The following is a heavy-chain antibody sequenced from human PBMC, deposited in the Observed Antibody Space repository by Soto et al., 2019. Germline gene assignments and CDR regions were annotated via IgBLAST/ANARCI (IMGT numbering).Heavy chain of an antibody. V-gene: IGHV6-1*01. CDR3: AREGRIAVAGATNWFDP. CDR1: GDSVSSNSAA. CDR2: TYYRSKWYN. J-gene: IGHJ5*02. D-gene: IGHD6-19*01. Sequence: PSQTLSLTCAISGDSVSSNSAAWNWIRQSPSRGLEWLGRTYYRSKWYNDYAVSVKSRITINPDTSKNQFSLQLNSVTPEDTAVYYCAREGRIAVAGATNWFDPWGQGTLVTVSS.